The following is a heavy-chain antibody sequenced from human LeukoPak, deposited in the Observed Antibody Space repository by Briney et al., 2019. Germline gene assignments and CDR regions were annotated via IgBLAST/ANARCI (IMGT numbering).Heavy chain of an antibody. Sequence: GGSLRPSCAASGFTFDDYGMSWVRQAPGKGLEWVSGINWNGGSTGCADSVKGRFTISRDNAKNSLYLQMNSLRAEDTALYYCARDREYCSGGSCYSGAFDIWGQGTMVTVSS. CDR1: GFTFDDYG. J-gene: IGHJ3*02. V-gene: IGHV3-20*04. CDR3: ARDREYCSGGSCYSGAFDI. D-gene: IGHD2-15*01. CDR2: INWNGGST.